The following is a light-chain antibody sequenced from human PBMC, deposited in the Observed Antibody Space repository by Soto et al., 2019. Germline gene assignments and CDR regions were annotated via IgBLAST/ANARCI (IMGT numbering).Light chain of an antibody. CDR2: GNS. J-gene: IGLJ3*02. V-gene: IGLV1-40*01. Sequence: QSVLSQPPSVSGAPGQRVTISCTGSSSNIGAGYDVHGYQQLPGTAPKLLIYGNSNRPSGVPDRFSGSKSGTSASLAITGLQAEGEAGYYCQSYGSSLSGGVFGGGTKLTVL. CDR3: QSYGSSLSGGV. CDR1: SSNIGAGYD.